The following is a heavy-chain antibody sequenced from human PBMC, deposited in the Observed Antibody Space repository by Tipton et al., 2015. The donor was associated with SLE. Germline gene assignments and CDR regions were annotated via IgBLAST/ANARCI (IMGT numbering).Heavy chain of an antibody. Sequence: TLSLTCTVSGGSISSGGYYWSWIRQHPGKGLEWIGYIYYSGSTYYNPSLKSRVTISVDTSKNQFSLKLSSVTAADTAVYYCARDRLQLWSDAFYIWGQVTMVTVSS. CDR1: GGSISSGGYY. CDR2: IYYSGST. V-gene: IGHV4-31*03. D-gene: IGHD5-18*01. CDR3: ARDRLQLWSDAFYI. J-gene: IGHJ3*02.